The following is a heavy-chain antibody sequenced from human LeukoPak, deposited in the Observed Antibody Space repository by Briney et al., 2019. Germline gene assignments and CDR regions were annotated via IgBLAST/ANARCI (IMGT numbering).Heavy chain of an antibody. D-gene: IGHD3-22*01. J-gene: IGHJ3*02. Sequence: SVTVSCTASGGTFSIYAISWVRQAPGQGLEWMGGIIPIFGTANYAQKFQGRVTITADESTSTAYMELSSLRSEDTAVYYCAREADSSGYYPRDAFDIWGQGTMVTVSS. CDR3: AREADSSGYYPRDAFDI. CDR1: GGTFSIYA. CDR2: IIPIFGTA. V-gene: IGHV1-69*13.